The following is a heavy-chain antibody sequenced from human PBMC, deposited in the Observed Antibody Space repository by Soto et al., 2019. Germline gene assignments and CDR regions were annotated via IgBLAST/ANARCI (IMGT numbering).Heavy chain of an antibody. Sequence: QVQLVESGGGVVQPGRSLRLSCAASGFTFSSYAMHWVRQAPGKGLEWVAVISYDGSNKYYADSVKGRFTISRDNSKNTLYLQMNSLRAEDTAVYYCARDLKSYYGSGSYYLAYYYYGMDVWGQGTTVTVSS. CDR2: ISYDGSNK. V-gene: IGHV3-30-3*01. CDR1: GFTFSSYA. CDR3: ARDLKSYYGSGSYYLAYYYYGMDV. D-gene: IGHD3-10*01. J-gene: IGHJ6*02.